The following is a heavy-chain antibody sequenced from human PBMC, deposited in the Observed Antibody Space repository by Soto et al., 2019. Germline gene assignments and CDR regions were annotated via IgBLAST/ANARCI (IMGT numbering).Heavy chain of an antibody. CDR1: GYTFTSYG. J-gene: IGHJ6*02. Sequence: ASVKVSCKASGYTFTSYGISWVRQAPGQGLEWMGWISAYNGNTNYAQKLQGRVTMTTDTSTSTAYMELRSLRSEDTAVYYCAREVRGYSYGDYGMDVWGQGTTVTSP. CDR3: AREVRGYSYGDYGMDV. V-gene: IGHV1-18*01. CDR2: ISAYNGNT. D-gene: IGHD5-18*01.